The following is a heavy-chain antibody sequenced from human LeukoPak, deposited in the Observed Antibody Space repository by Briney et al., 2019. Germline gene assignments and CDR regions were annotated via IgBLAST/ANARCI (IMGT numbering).Heavy chain of an antibody. D-gene: IGHD2-2*01. CDR3: ATGRSCTTCYLPDY. V-gene: IGHV3-7*01. J-gene: IGHJ4*02. CDR1: GFTFNYYW. Sequence: GGSLRISCAASGFTFNYYWMTWVRQVPGKGLEWVANIKPDGSAQYYADSVRGRFTISRDNAKNSLYLQMNSLRAEDTAVYHCATGRSCTTCYLPDYWGQGTLVTVSS. CDR2: IKPDGSAQ.